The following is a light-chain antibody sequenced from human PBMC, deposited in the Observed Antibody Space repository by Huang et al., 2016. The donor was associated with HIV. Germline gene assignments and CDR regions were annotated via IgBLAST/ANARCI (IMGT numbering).Light chain of an antibody. CDR1: QGITAD. CDR3: LQDHNYPRT. J-gene: IGKJ1*01. Sequence: AIQMTQSPSSLSASVGDRVTITCRASQGITADLAWYQQKPGKAPKRLICGASTLRSGVPSRFSGSGSGTDFTLTISSLQPEDYATYYCLQDHNYPRTFGQGTKVEI. V-gene: IGKV1-6*01. CDR2: GAS.